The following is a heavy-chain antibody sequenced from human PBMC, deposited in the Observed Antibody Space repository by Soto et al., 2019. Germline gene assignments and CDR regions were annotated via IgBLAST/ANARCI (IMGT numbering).Heavy chain of an antibody. J-gene: IGHJ3*02. CDR3: ASDYNAYQRQHVFDI. D-gene: IGHD3-10*01. V-gene: IGHV1-46*02. Sequence: QVQLVQSGAEVKKPGASVKVACKASGYSFNSYYMHWVRQAPGQGPEGMGVINPIGASTSYAQKFQGRVTMTRDTSTSTVYMEWSSLRSEDTALYYCASDYNAYQRQHVFDIWGQGTLVTVSS. CDR2: INPIGAST. CDR1: GYSFNSYY.